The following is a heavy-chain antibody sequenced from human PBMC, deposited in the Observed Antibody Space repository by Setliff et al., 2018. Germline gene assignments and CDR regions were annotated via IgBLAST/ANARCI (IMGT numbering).Heavy chain of an antibody. J-gene: IGHJ4*02. CDR2: ISSSGSTI. CDR1: GFTLSDYY. CDR3: ARPGRSNYWDSFDY. D-gene: IGHD3-10*01. V-gene: IGHV3-11*04. Sequence: GGSLRLSCAASGFTLSDYYMSWIRQAPGKGLEWVSYISSSGSTIYYADSVKGRFTISRDNAKNSLYLQMNSLRAEETAVYYCARPGRSNYWDSFDYWGQGTLVTVSS.